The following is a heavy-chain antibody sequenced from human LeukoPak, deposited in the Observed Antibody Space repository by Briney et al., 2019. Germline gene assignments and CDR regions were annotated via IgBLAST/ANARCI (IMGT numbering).Heavy chain of an antibody. J-gene: IGHJ3*02. CDR2: INPNSGGT. V-gene: IGHV1-2*02. Sequence: ASVKVSCKASGYTFTGYYMHWVRQAPGQGLEWMGWINPNSGGTNYAQKFQGRVTMTRDTSISTAYMELSRLRSDDTAVYYCASVRGYRSGGSCYPDAFDIWGQGTMVTVSS. D-gene: IGHD2-15*01. CDR3: ASVRGYRSGGSCYPDAFDI. CDR1: GYTFTGYY.